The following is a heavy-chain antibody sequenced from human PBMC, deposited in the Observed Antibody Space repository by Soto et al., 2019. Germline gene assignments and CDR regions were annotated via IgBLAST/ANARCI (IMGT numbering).Heavy chain of an antibody. V-gene: IGHV5-51*03. Sequence: EVQLVQSGAEVKKPGESLRISCKGSGYTFSSYWIAWVRQMPGKGLEWMGIIYPGDSETRITPSFQGQVTISADKSINTAYLQWSSLRASDTAIYYCVRVRGCSGGTCYPFDYWGQGTLVTVSS. CDR3: VRVRGCSGGTCYPFDY. CDR2: IYPGDSET. D-gene: IGHD2-15*01. CDR1: GYTFSSYW. J-gene: IGHJ4*02.